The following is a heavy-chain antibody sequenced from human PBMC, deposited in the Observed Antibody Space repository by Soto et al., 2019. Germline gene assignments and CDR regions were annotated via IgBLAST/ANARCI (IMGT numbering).Heavy chain of an antibody. CDR2: ISPDGGST. D-gene: IGHD3-10*01. V-gene: IGHV1-46*01. CDR3: ARAPRGGVIIVITSAQIDY. J-gene: IGHJ4*02. CDR1: GYDFTDHY. Sequence: VASVKVSCKASGYDFTDHYIHWVRQAPGQGLEWMGIISPDGGSTRYSQKFQARITITRDTSTSTVYMELSSLRSEDTAVYYCARAPRGGVIIVITSAQIDYWGQ.